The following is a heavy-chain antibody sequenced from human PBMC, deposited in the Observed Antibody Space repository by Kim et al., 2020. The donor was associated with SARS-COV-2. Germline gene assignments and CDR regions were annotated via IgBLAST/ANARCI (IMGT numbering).Heavy chain of an antibody. J-gene: IGHJ1*01. CDR2: MSYGGST. D-gene: IGHD1-26*01. V-gene: IGHV4-59*08. CDR1: GASISSDY. Sequence: SETLSLTCTVSGASISSDYWSWIRQPPGKGLEWIGYMSYGGSTDHNPSLKSRVTISLDMSKNQFSLKVNSVTAADTAVYYCMAHRMRRATYQIDHWGQGT. CDR3: MAHRMRRATYQIDH.